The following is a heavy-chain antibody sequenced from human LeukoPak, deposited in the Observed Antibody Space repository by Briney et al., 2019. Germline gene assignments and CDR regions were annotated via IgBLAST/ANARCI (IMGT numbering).Heavy chain of an antibody. D-gene: IGHD2-2*01. J-gene: IGHJ5*02. CDR1: GGTFSSYA. Sequence: SVKVSGKASGGTFSSYAISWVRQAPGQGLEWMGGIIPIFGTANYAQKLQGRVTITTDESTSTAYMELSSLRSEHTAVYYCARAEYCSSTSCYEIGLRWSDPWGQGTLVTVSS. CDR2: IIPIFGTA. CDR3: ARAEYCSSTSCYEIGLRWSDP. V-gene: IGHV1-69*05.